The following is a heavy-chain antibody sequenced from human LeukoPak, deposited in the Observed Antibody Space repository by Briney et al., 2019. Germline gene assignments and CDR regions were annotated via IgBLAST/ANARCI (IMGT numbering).Heavy chain of an antibody. Sequence: EASVKVSCKASGYTFTGYYMHWVRQAPGQGLEWMGWINPNSGGTNYAPKFQGRVTMTRDTSISTAYMELRSLRSDDTAVYYCARYDSSGYLFDYWGQGTLVTVSS. CDR1: GYTFTGYY. D-gene: IGHD3-22*01. V-gene: IGHV1-2*02. CDR3: ARYDSSGYLFDY. J-gene: IGHJ4*02. CDR2: INPNSGGT.